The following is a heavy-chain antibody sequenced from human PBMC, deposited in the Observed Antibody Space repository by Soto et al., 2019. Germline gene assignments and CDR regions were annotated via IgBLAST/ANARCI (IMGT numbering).Heavy chain of an antibody. V-gene: IGHV4-30-4*01. Sequence: QVQLQASGPGLVKPSQTLSLTCTVSGDSLSNVNYCWSWIRQPPDKGLEWIGHINDGGSTYNNPSLTSRVTIPVDTYKNQFSLRLRSVSAAETAVYYCARGPSVDNVDYWGQGTLVTVSA. J-gene: IGHJ4*02. CDR2: INDGGST. D-gene: IGHD1-1*01. CDR1: GDSLSNVNYC. CDR3: ARGPSVDNVDY.